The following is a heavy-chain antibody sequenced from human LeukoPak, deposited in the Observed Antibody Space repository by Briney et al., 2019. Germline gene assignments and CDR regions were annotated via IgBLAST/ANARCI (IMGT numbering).Heavy chain of an antibody. D-gene: IGHD3-22*01. Sequence: PSETLSLTCAVSGYSISSGYYWGWIRQPPGKGLEWIGSIYHSGSTYYNPSLKSRVTISVDTSKNQFSLKLSSVTAADTAVYYCARESGYYYDTSGYTFDYWGQGILVSVSS. J-gene: IGHJ4*02. CDR3: ARESGYYYDTSGYTFDY. V-gene: IGHV4-38-2*02. CDR2: IYHSGST. CDR1: GYSISSGYY.